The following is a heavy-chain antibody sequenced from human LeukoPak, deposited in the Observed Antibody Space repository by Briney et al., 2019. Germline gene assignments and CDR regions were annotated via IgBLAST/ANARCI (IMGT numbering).Heavy chain of an antibody. Sequence: PSETLSLTCTVSGGSISSSSYYWGWIRQPPGKGLEWIGSIYYSGSTYYNPSLKSRVTISVDTSKNQFSLKLSSVTAADTAVYYCARDPRDSSGFDYWGQGTLVTVSS. CDR2: IYYSGST. CDR3: ARDPRDSSGFDY. V-gene: IGHV4-39*07. CDR1: GGSISSSSYY. J-gene: IGHJ4*02. D-gene: IGHD3-22*01.